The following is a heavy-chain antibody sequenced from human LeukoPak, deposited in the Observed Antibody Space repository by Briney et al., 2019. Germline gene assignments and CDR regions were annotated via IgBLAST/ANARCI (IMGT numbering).Heavy chain of an antibody. V-gene: IGHV1-46*01. J-gene: IGHJ4*02. Sequence: ASAKVSCKASGYTFISNYIHWVRQAPGQGLEWMGMIYPRGGSTSYAQKFQGRVTVTRDTSTSTVHMELSGLRSEDTAVYYCARDQEGFDYWGQGTLVTVSS. CDR3: ARDQEGFDY. CDR2: IYPRGGST. CDR1: GYTFISNY.